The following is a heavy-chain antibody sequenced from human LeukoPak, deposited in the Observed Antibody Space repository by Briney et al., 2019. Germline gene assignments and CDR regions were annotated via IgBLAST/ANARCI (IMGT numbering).Heavy chain of an antibody. D-gene: IGHD2-2*01. Sequence: GESLKISCKASGYIFTNSWIGWVRQMPGKGLEWMGRIDPSDSYTNYSPSFQGHVTISADKSIFTAYLQWFSLKASDTGMYYCASTTDQPLQPPYGMDVWGQGTTVTVSS. CDR2: IDPSDSYT. CDR1: GYIFTNSW. J-gene: IGHJ6*02. V-gene: IGHV5-10-1*01. CDR3: ASTTDQPLQPPYGMDV.